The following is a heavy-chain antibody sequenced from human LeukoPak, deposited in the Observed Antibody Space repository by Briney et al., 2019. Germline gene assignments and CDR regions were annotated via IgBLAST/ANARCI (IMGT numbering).Heavy chain of an antibody. CDR1: GFTFSSYG. CDR2: ISYDGSNK. Sequence: GRSLRLSCAASGFTFSSYGMHWVRQAPGKGLEWVAVISYDGSNKYYADSVKGRFTISRDNSKNTLYLQMNSLRAEDTAVYYCATDDKYAPSSWGQGTLVTVSS. J-gene: IGHJ5*02. V-gene: IGHV3-30*03. CDR3: ATDDKYAPSS. D-gene: IGHD2-2*01.